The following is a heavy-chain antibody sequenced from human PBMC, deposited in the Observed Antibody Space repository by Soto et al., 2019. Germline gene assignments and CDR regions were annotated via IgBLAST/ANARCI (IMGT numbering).Heavy chain of an antibody. D-gene: IGHD6-13*01. Sequence: QVHLVQSGAEVKKPGSSVKVSCKAPGGTFSNHAINWVRQAPGQGLEWMGRINPIFTTTNYAQKIQGRVSMTADESTTTAYMELSSLKHDHTAVYYCAREVAADGTFREDVFDIWGQGTLVTVSS. CDR2: INPIFTTT. V-gene: IGHV1-69*12. J-gene: IGHJ3*02. CDR1: GGTFSNHA. CDR3: AREVAADGTFREDVFDI.